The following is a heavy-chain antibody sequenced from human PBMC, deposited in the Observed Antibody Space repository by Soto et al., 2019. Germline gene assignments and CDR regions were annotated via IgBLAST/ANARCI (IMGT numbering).Heavy chain of an antibody. J-gene: IGHJ6*02. V-gene: IGHV3-30*18. CDR3: AKAMIVVARLTRYGMDV. Sequence: GGSLRLSCAASGFTFSSYGMHWVRQAPGKGLEWVAVISYDGSNKYYADSVKGRFTISRDNSKNTLYLQLNSQRAEDTAVYYCAKAMIVVARLTRYGMDVWGQGTTVTVSS. CDR2: ISYDGSNK. D-gene: IGHD3-22*01. CDR1: GFTFSSYG.